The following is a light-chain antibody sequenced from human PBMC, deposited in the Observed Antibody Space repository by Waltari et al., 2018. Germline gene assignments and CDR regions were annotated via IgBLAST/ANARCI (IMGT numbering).Light chain of an antibody. CDR3: KSYTGTGSWV. J-gene: IGLJ3*02. CDR2: DVS. CDR1: KSDVGFYTY. V-gene: IGLV2-14*03. Sequence: QSALTQPASVSRSPGQSLTIFCTGTKSDVGFYTYVSWYQQHPGKAPKVIIYDVSQRPSGISNRFSGSKSGNTASLTISGLQADDEADYYCKSYTGTGSWVFGGGTKLTVL.